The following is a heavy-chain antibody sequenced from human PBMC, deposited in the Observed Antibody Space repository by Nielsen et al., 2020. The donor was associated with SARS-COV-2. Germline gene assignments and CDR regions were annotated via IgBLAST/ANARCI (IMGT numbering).Heavy chain of an antibody. Sequence: SQTLSLTCTVSGSSTSSGAYYWSWILHHPGRGLEWIGYIYFSGRTCYNPSLKSRLTISVDTSKNQFSLSLRSVTAADTAVYYCARESSGYDTYNYGMDVWGQGTTVTVSS. V-gene: IGHV4-31*03. J-gene: IGHJ6*02. CDR3: ARESSGYDTYNYGMDV. CDR2: IYFSGRT. CDR1: GSSTSSGAYY. D-gene: IGHD5-12*01.